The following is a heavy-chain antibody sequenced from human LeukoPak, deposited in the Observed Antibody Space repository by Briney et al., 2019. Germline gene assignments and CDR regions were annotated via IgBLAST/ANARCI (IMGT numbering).Heavy chain of an antibody. CDR3: ATRIRGVIY. CDR2: MNPNSGNT. Sequence: GASVKVSCKASGYTFTSYDINWVRQATGQGLEWMGWMNPNSGNTGYAQKFQGRVTMTRNTSISTTYLELSSLRSEDTAIYYCATRIRGVIYWGQGTLVTVSS. CDR1: GYTFTSYD. D-gene: IGHD2/OR15-2a*01. V-gene: IGHV1-8*01. J-gene: IGHJ4*02.